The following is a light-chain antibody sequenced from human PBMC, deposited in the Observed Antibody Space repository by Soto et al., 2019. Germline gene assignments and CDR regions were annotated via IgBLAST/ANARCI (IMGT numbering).Light chain of an antibody. J-gene: IGKJ1*01. Sequence: DIQMTQPPSTLSGSVGDRVTITCRASQTISSWLAWYQQKPGTAPKLLIYKASALKSGVPSRLSGSGSGTEFTLTISSLQPDDFATYYCQHYNSYSEAFGQGTKVDI. V-gene: IGKV1-5*03. CDR2: KAS. CDR3: QHYNSYSEA. CDR1: QTISSW.